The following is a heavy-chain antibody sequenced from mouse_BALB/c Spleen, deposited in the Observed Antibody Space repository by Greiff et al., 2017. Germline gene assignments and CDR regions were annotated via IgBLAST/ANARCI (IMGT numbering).Heavy chain of an antibody. CDR3: ARGPLYYGSSYWYFDV. J-gene: IGHJ1*01. Sequence: QVQLQQSGAELARPGASVKLSCKASGYTFTSYWMQWVKQRPGQGLEWIGAIYPGDGDTRYTQKFKGKATLTADKSSSTAYMQLSSLASEDSAVYYCARGPLYYGSSYWYFDVWGAGTTVTVSS. V-gene: IGHV1-87*01. D-gene: IGHD1-1*01. CDR2: IYPGDGDT. CDR1: GYTFTSYW.